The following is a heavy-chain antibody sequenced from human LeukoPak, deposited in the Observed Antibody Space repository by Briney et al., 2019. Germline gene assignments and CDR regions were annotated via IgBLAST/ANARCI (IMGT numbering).Heavy chain of an antibody. CDR3: ARDPRWLTPDCTSTSCYENYFDP. Sequence: SETLSLTCAVSGYSISSGYQWAWIRLSPGKGLEWIGSIYHSGSAHYNPSLKSRVTVSVETSKNQFSLKMYSVTAADTAVYYCARDPRWLTPDCTSTSCYENYFDPWGQGTLVTVSS. CDR2: IYHSGSA. V-gene: IGHV4-38-2*02. CDR1: GYSISSGYQ. D-gene: IGHD2-2*01. J-gene: IGHJ5*02.